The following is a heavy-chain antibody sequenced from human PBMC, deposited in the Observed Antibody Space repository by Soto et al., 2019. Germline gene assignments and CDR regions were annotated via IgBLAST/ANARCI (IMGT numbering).Heavy chain of an antibody. V-gene: IGHV4-39*01. CDR2: IYYSGST. Sequence: QLQLQESGPGLVKPSETLSLTCTVSGGSISSSSYYWGWIRQPPGKGLEWIGSIYYSGSTYYNPSLKSRVTISVDTSKNQFSLKLSSVTAADTAVYYCARGRGWNQIGPLDYWGQGTLVTVSS. CDR3: ARGRGWNQIGPLDY. J-gene: IGHJ4*02. CDR1: GGSISSSSYY. D-gene: IGHD1-1*01.